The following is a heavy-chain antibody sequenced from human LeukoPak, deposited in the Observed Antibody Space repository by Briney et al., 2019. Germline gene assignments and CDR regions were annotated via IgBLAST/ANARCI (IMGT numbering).Heavy chain of an antibody. Sequence: SETLSLTCTVSGGSNSSYYWSWIRQPPGKGLEWIGYIYYSGSTNYNPSLKSRVTISVDTSKNQFSLKLSSVTAADTAVYYCARTLGVGATNTYYYYYYMDVWGKGTTVTVSS. J-gene: IGHJ6*03. CDR2: IYYSGST. CDR1: GGSNSSYY. D-gene: IGHD1-26*01. V-gene: IGHV4-59*01. CDR3: ARTLGVGATNTYYYYYYMDV.